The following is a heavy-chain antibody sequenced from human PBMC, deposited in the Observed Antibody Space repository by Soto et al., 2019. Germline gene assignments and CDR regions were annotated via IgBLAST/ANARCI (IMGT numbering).Heavy chain of an antibody. CDR1: GFTFSSYA. J-gene: IGHJ6*03. CDR3: AKEGCSSTSCYYYYYYMDV. D-gene: IGHD2-2*01. CDR2: ISGSGGST. Sequence: EVQLLESGGGLVQPGGSLRLSCAASGFTFSSYAMSWVRQAPGQGLEWVSAISGSGGSTYYADSVKGRFTISRDNSKNTLDLQMNSLRAEDTAVYYCAKEGCSSTSCYYYYYYMDVWGKGTTVTVSS. V-gene: IGHV3-23*01.